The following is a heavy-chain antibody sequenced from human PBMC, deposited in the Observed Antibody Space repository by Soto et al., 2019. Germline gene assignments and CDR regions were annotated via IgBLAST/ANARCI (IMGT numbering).Heavy chain of an antibody. CDR1: GYSFTTFW. CDR3: TRRGAGYYPYYFDY. CDR2: IYPGDSET. V-gene: IGHV5-51*01. Sequence: PGESLKISCKGSGYSFTTFWIGWVRQMPGKGLEWMGIIYPGDSETRYSPSFQGQVTISADKSITTAYLQWSSLKASDSAIYYCTRRGAGYYPYYFDYWGRGTLVTVSS. D-gene: IGHD3-22*01. J-gene: IGHJ4*02.